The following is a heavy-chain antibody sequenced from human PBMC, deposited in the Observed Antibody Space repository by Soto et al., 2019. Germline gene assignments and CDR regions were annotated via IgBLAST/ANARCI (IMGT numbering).Heavy chain of an antibody. CDR3: ARDLWPYYDSSGSVRYYYYGMDV. J-gene: IGHJ6*02. CDR2: IWYDGSNK. V-gene: IGHV3-33*01. D-gene: IGHD3-22*01. Sequence: QVQLVESGGGVVQPGRSLRLSCAASGFTFSSYGMHWVRQAPGKGLEWVAVIWYDGSNKYYADSVKGRFTISRDNSKNTLYLQMNSLRAEDTAVYYCARDLWPYYDSSGSVRYYYYGMDVWGQGTTVTVSS. CDR1: GFTFSSYG.